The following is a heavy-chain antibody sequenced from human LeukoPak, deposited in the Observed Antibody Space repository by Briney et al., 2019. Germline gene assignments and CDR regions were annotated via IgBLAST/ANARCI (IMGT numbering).Heavy chain of an antibody. CDR3: AKDCCRDDLWSGYYGYYYYGMDV. Sequence: PGGSLRLSCAASGFTFSSYAMSWVRQAPGKGLEWVSAISGSGGSTYYADSVKGRFTISRDNSKNTLYLQMNSLRAEDTAVYYCAKDCCRDDLWSGYYGYYYYGMDVWGQGTTVTVSS. CDR1: GFTFSSYA. D-gene: IGHD3-3*01. CDR2: ISGSGGST. V-gene: IGHV3-23*01. J-gene: IGHJ6*02.